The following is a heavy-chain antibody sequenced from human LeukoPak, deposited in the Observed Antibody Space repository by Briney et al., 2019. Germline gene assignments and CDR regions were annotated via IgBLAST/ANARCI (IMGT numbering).Heavy chain of an antibody. CDR3: ARGKTSQNIVTRKTYNWFDP. Sequence: GRSLRLSCAASGFTFDDYAMHWVRQAPGKGLEWVSSISSSSNYIYYADSVKGRFTISRDNAKNSLYLQMKSLRAEDTAVYYCARGKTSQNIVTRKTYNWFDPWGQGTLVTVSS. J-gene: IGHJ5*02. D-gene: IGHD2/OR15-2a*01. CDR1: GFTFDDYA. CDR2: ISSSSNYI. V-gene: IGHV3-21*01.